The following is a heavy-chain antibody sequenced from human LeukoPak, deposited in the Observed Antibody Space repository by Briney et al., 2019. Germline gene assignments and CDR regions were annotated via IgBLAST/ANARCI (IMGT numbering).Heavy chain of an antibody. D-gene: IGHD4-17*01. CDR3: AREENDYGDFGRFDY. CDR2: ISKDGSDK. J-gene: IGHJ4*02. V-gene: IGHV3-30*07. Sequence: GGSLRLSCAASGFTFSDYAMHWVRQAPGKGLEWVAVISKDGSDKYYPGSVRGRFTISRDNSKNTLYLQMNSLRAEDTAVYYCAREENDYGDFGRFDYWGQGTLVTVSS. CDR1: GFTFSDYA.